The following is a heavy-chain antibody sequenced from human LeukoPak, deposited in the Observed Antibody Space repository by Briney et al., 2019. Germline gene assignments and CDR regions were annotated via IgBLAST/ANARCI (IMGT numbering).Heavy chain of an antibody. V-gene: IGHV2-5*02. CDR2: IYWDDDK. D-gene: IGHD2-2*01. J-gene: IGHJ5*02. Sequence: ESGPTLVNPTQTLTLTCTFSGFSLSSSGVGVGWIRQPPGKALEWLALIYWDDDKRYSPSLKSRLTITKDTSKSQVVLTMTNMDPVDTATYYCTHRPAAMRGATWFDPWGQGTLVTVSS. CDR1: GFSLSSSGVG. CDR3: THRPAAMRGATWFDP.